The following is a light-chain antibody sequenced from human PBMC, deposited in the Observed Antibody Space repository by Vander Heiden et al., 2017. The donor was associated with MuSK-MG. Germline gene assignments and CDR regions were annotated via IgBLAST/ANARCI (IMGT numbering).Light chain of an antibody. CDR3: LLSYSGDLYV. Sequence: QAVVTQEHSLTVSPGGTVTLTCGSSTGAVTSGHYPYWFQQKPGQAPRTLIYDANKKPSWTPARFSGSLLGGKAALTLSGAQPEDEAEYYCLLSYSGDLYVFGPGTKVTVL. CDR2: DAN. CDR1: TGAVTSGHY. V-gene: IGLV7-46*01. J-gene: IGLJ1*01.